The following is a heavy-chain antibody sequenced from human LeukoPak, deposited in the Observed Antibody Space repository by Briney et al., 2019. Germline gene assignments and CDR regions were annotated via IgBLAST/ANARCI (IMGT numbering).Heavy chain of an antibody. CDR3: AKASIYGYYFDY. J-gene: IGHJ4*02. Sequence: PGRSLRLSCAASGFTFDDYAMHWVRQAPGKGLEWVSGISWNSGSIGYADSVKGRFTISRDNAKNSLYLQMNSLRAEDMALYYCAKASIYGYYFDYWGQGTLVTVSS. V-gene: IGHV3-9*03. CDR2: ISWNSGSI. D-gene: IGHD3-10*01. CDR1: GFTFDDYA.